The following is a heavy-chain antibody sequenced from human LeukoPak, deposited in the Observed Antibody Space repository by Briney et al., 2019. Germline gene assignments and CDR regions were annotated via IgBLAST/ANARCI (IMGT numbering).Heavy chain of an antibody. D-gene: IGHD3-22*01. CDR2: ISGSGSST. V-gene: IGHV3-23*01. J-gene: IGHJ4*02. CDR1: GFTFSSYA. CDR3: AKAFGVTMIVVVITPLDY. Sequence: GGSLRLSCVASGFTFSSYAMSWVRQAPGKGLEWVSAISGSGSSTYYAGSVKGRFTISRDNSKNTLYLQMDSLRAEDTAVYYCAKAFGVTMIVVVITPLDYWGQGTLVTVSS.